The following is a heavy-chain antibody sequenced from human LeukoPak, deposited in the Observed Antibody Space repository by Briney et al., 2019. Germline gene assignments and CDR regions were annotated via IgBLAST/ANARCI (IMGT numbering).Heavy chain of an antibody. J-gene: IGHJ4*02. CDR1: GGSIISNY. V-gene: IGHV4-59*01. CDR3: ARDHRGYSYGLFDN. CDR2: IYYSGST. Sequence: SETLSLTCTVSGGSIISNYWSWIRQPPGKGLEWIGSIYYSGSTNYNPSLKSRVTISVDTSKNQFSLRLSSVTAADTAVYYCARDHRGYSYGLFDNWGQGTLVTVSS. D-gene: IGHD5-18*01.